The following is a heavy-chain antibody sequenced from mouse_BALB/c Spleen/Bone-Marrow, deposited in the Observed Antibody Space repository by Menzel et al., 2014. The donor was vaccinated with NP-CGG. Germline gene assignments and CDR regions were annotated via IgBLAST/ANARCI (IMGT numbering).Heavy chain of an antibody. CDR1: GYTFTSYY. CDR2: ITPSNGDT. Sequence: QVQLQQQSGAELVKPGASVKLSCQASGYTFTSYYMYWVKQRPGQGLEWIGEITPSNGDTNFNEKFKSKATLTVDKSSSTAYMQLSSLTSEDSAVYYCSREGAYWGQGTLVTVSA. CDR3: SREGAY. J-gene: IGHJ3*01. V-gene: IGHV1S81*02.